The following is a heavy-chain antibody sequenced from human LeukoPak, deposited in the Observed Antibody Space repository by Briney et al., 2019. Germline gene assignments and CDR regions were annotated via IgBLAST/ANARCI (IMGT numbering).Heavy chain of an antibody. Sequence: PGGSLRLSCAASGFTFSNFGMNWVRQAPGKGLEWVSLISASGGSTNYADSVKGRFTISRDNSRNTLYLQMNSLRADDTALYYCAKKIAAAGTSPTYYGMDVWGQGTTVTVSS. CDR1: GFTFSNFG. V-gene: IGHV3-23*01. D-gene: IGHD6-13*01. CDR3: AKKIAAAGTSPTYYGMDV. CDR2: ISASGGST. J-gene: IGHJ6*02.